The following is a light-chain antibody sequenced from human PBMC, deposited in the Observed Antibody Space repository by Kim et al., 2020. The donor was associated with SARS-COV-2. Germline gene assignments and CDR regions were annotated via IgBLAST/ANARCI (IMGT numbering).Light chain of an antibody. J-gene: IGLJ3*02. CDR2: QDS. CDR1: KLGDKY. V-gene: IGLV3-1*01. Sequence: SVSPGQTASITCTGDKLGDKYACWYQQKPAQSPVLVIYQDSKRPSGIPERFSGSNSGNTATLTISGTQAMDEADYYCQAWDSSTEVFDGGTQLTVL. CDR3: QAWDSSTEV.